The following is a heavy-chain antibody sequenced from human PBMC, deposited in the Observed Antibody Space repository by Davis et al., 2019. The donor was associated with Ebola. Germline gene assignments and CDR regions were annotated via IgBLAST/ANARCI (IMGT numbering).Heavy chain of an antibody. CDR1: GDSVSNNSAD. V-gene: IGHV6-1*01. CDR3: ARAVWSGEKH. J-gene: IGHJ4*02. Sequence: SQTLSLTCAISGDSVSNNSADWSWIRQSSSRGLEWLGRTYYRSKWFHEYVDSVRSRITINPDTSKNQFSLQLNSVTPEDTAVYYCARAVWSGEKHWGQGTLVTVSS. CDR2: TYYRSKWFH. D-gene: IGHD3-3*01.